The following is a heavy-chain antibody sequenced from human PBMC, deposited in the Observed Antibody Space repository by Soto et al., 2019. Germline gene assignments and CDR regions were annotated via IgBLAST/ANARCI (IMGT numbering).Heavy chain of an antibody. J-gene: IGHJ5*02. D-gene: IGHD3-10*01. CDR1: GFPFSSTD. Sequence: EFQVLQSGGGLVQPGGSLTLSSAASGFPFSSTDMTWVRQAPGKGLEWVSTIDGSGGTTYYADSVKGRFTISRDNSINTVFLQMNSLRADDTALYFCAKNSGWFNTWGQGALVTVSS. CDR3: AKNSGWFNT. CDR2: IDGSGGTT. V-gene: IGHV3-23*01.